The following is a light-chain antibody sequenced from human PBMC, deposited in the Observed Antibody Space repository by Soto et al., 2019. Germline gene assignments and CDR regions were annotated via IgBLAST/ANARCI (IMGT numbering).Light chain of an antibody. CDR1: QSFSSN. CDR2: GAS. CDR3: QQYNNWPGT. V-gene: IGKV3-15*01. J-gene: IGKJ1*01. Sequence: EIVMTQSPVTLSVSPGERATLSCRASQSFSSNLAWYQQKPGQAPRLLIYGASTRATGIPARFSGSGSGTDFTFTISSLQSEDFAVYYCQQYNNWPGTFGQGTKVEIK.